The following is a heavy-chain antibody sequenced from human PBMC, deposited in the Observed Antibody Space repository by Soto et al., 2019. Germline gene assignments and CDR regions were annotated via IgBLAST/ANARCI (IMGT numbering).Heavy chain of an antibody. CDR3: AGGGMNTVPY. V-gene: IGHV4-59*02. J-gene: IGHJ4*02. Sequence: SETLSLTCTVSSSSVSSYYWNWIRQSPGKGLEWIGYIYYSGYTNYNPSLKSRITISVDTSKNQFSLKLSSVTPADTAVYYCAGGGMNTVPYWGQGTLVTVSS. D-gene: IGHD4-17*01. CDR1: SSSVSSYY. CDR2: IYYSGYT.